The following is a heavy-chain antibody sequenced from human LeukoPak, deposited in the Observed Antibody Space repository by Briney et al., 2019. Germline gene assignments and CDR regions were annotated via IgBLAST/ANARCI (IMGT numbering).Heavy chain of an antibody. V-gene: IGHV1-8*01. CDR2: MSPNSGDT. J-gene: IGHJ4*02. Sequence: GASVNVSCKASGYTFTSYDFNWVRQATGQRPEWMGWMSPNSGDTGYAQKFQDRVTMTRNTSISTAYMELSSLRSDDTAVYYCARVPYYDSSGSIPTWGQGTLVTVSS. CDR3: ARVPYYDSSGSIPT. D-gene: IGHD3-22*01. CDR1: GYTFTSYD.